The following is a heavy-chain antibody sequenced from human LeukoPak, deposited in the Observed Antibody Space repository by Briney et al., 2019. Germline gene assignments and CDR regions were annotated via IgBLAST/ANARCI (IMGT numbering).Heavy chain of an antibody. CDR2: IYYSGST. CDR1: GGSVGSGSYY. D-gene: IGHD5-18*01. V-gene: IGHV4-61*01. CDR3: ARGLGYSYGYRFGYYFDY. Sequence: PSETLSLTCTVSGGSVGSGSYYWSWIRQPPGKGLEWIGYIYYSGSTNYNPSLKSRVTISVDTSKNQFSLKLSSVTAADTAVYYCARGLGYSYGYRFGYYFDYWGQGTLVTVSS. J-gene: IGHJ4*02.